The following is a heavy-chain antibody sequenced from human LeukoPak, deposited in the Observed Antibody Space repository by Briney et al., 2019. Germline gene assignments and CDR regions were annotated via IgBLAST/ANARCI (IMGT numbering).Heavy chain of an antibody. D-gene: IGHD3-9*01. Sequence: SQTLSLTCAISGDSVSSNSVTWNWIRQSPSRGLEWLGRTYYRSTWYNDYAVSVRGRITVNPDTSKNQFSLHLNSVTPEDTAVYYCARCMTIFCPGFDYWGQGILVTVSS. CDR1: GDSVSSNSVT. CDR3: ARCMTIFCPGFDY. V-gene: IGHV6-1*01. CDR2: TYYRSTWYN. J-gene: IGHJ4*02.